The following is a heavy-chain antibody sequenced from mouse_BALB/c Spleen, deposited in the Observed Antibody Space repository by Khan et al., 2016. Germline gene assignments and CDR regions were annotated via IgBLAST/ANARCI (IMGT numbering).Heavy chain of an antibody. Sequence: EVQLQESGPSLVKLSQTLSLTCSVSGDSITSGYWNWVRKFPGNKLEYMWYISHSGSNYDNPSLKSRISITRDTSNNQYYLQLNSVTTEDTATYYCASYDGSTYLRGMDYGGQGTSVTVSA. CDR2: ISHSGSN. V-gene: IGHV3-8*02. CDR3: ASYDGSTYLRGMDY. D-gene: IGHD1-1*01. CDR1: GDSITSGY. J-gene: IGHJ4*01.